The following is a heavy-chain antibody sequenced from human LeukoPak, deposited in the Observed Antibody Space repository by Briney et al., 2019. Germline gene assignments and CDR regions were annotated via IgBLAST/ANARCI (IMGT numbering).Heavy chain of an antibody. D-gene: IGHD4-17*01. J-gene: IGHJ4*02. CDR3: AKGHDYGDPFDY. CDR2: IRYDGSNK. Sequence: GGSLRLSCAASGFTFSSYGMHWVRQAPGKGLEWVAFIRYDGSNKYYADSVRGRFTISRDNSKNTLYLQMNSLRAEDTAVYYCAKGHDYGDPFDYWGQGTLVTVSS. CDR1: GFTFSSYG. V-gene: IGHV3-30*02.